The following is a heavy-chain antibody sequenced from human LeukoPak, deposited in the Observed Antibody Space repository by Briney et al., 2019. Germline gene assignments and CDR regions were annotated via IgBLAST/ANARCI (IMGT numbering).Heavy chain of an antibody. CDR2: MSYDGSNK. Sequence: GGSLRLSCAASGFTFNNYAIHWVRQAPGKGLEWVAVMSYDGSNKYYADSVKGRFTISRDNSKNTLYLQMNSLRAEDTAVYYCAELGITMIGGVWGKGTTVTISS. CDR3: AELGITMIGGV. J-gene: IGHJ6*04. D-gene: IGHD3-10*02. V-gene: IGHV3-30*04. CDR1: GFTFNNYA.